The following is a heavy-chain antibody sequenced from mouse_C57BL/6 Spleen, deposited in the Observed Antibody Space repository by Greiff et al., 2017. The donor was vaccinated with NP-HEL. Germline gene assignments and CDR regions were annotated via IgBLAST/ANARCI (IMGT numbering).Heavy chain of an antibody. Sequence: VQLQQPGAELVKPGASVKLSCKASGYTFTSYWMHWVKQRPGQGLEWIGMIHPNSGSTNYNEKFKSKATLTVDKSSSTAYMQLSSLTSEDSAVYYCARDDGYYPYYAMDYWGQGTSVTVSS. CDR2: IHPNSGST. J-gene: IGHJ4*01. V-gene: IGHV1-64*01. CDR1: GYTFTSYW. D-gene: IGHD2-3*01. CDR3: ARDDGYYPYYAMDY.